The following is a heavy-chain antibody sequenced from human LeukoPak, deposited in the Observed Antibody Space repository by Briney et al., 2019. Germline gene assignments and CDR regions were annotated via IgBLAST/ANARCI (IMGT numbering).Heavy chain of an antibody. CDR2: ISYDGSNK. V-gene: IGHV3-30*01. CDR3: ASPYCSSTSCYTEYYFDY. D-gene: IGHD2-2*02. J-gene: IGHJ4*02. Sequence: GRSLRLSCAASGFTFSSYAMYWVRQAPGKGLEWVAVISYDGSNKYYADSVKGRFTISRDNSKNTLYLQMNSLRAEDTAVYYCASPYCSSTSCYTEYYFDYWGQGTLVTVSS. CDR1: GFTFSSYA.